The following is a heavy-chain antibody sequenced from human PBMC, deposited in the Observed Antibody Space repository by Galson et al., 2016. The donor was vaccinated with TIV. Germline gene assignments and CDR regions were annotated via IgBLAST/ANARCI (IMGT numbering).Heavy chain of an antibody. CDR1: GGTFSFYD. CDR3: ARETCSGGTCYSRIGAFDI. CDR2: INPIFRTP. D-gene: IGHD2-15*01. J-gene: IGHJ3*02. V-gene: IGHV1-69*13. Sequence: SVKVSCKASGGTFSFYDITWVRQAPGQGLEWMGGINPIFRTPNYAQKFQGRVTMTADDSARTAYMELSSLGSEDTAVYYCARETCSGGTCYSRIGAFDIWGQGTMVTVSS.